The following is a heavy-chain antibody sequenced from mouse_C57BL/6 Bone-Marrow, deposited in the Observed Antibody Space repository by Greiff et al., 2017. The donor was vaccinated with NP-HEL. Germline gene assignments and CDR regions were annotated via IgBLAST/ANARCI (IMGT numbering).Heavy chain of an antibody. V-gene: IGHV1-59*01. CDR3: AIYDGDY. D-gene: IGHD1-1*01. J-gene: IGHJ2*01. CDR2: IDPSDSYT. CDR1: GYTFTSYW. Sequence: QVQLQQPGAELVRPGTSVKLSCKASGYTFTSYWMHWVKQRPGQGLEWIGVIDPSDSYTNYNQKFKGKATLTVDTSSSTAYMQLSSLTSEDSAVYYCAIYDGDYWGQGTTLTVSS.